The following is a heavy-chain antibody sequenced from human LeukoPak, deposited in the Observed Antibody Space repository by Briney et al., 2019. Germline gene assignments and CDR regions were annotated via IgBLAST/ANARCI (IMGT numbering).Heavy chain of an antibody. D-gene: IGHD1-26*01. J-gene: IGHJ4*02. CDR1: GFTFSSYS. Sequence: GGSLRLSCAASGFTFSSYSMNWVSQAPGNGLEWVSYISSSSSTIYYADSVKGRFTISRDNAKNSLYLQMNSLRDEDTAVYYCASNYLYSGSSGIYFDYWGQGTLVTVSS. CDR2: ISSSSSTI. V-gene: IGHV3-48*02. CDR3: ASNYLYSGSSGIYFDY.